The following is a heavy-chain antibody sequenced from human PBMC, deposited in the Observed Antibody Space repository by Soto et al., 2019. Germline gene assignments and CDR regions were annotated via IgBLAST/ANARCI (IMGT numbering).Heavy chain of an antibody. D-gene: IGHD1-26*01. V-gene: IGHV4-59*01. CDR2: IYYSGST. CDR1: GGSISSYY. Sequence: SETLSLTCTVSGGSISSYYWSWIRQPPGKGLEWIGYIYYSGSTNYNPSLKSRVTISVDTSKNQFSLKLSSVTAADTAVYYCARGWWELPQGYYYYYGMDVWGQGTTVTVSS. CDR3: ARGWWELPQGYYYYYGMDV. J-gene: IGHJ6*02.